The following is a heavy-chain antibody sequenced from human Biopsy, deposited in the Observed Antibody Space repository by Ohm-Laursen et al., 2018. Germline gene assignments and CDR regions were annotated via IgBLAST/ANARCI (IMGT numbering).Heavy chain of an antibody. CDR2: IIAPSGTT. Sequence: SVKVSCKTSGYDFTIHGINWVRQAPGQRLEWLGVIIAPSGTTNNAQRFQGRLSITADESATSVYMELSSLTSEDTAVYYCARTGTYYHDSSLYYFYGLDLWGQGSTVTVSS. CDR3: ARTGTYYHDSSLYYFYGLDL. J-gene: IGHJ6*02. V-gene: IGHV1-69*13. CDR1: GYDFTIHG. D-gene: IGHD3-22*01.